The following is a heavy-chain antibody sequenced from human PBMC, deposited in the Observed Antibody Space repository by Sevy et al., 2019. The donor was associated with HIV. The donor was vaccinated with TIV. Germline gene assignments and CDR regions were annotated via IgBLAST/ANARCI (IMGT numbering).Heavy chain of an antibody. CDR2: IGSSSRNI. CDR1: GFTFSSYS. D-gene: IGHD6-6*01. Sequence: GGSLRLSCAASGFTFSSYSMNWVRQSPGKGLEWVSSIGSSSRNIYYADSVKGRFTISRDNVKKSLYLQMDSLRVEDTAVYYCARDRLPFSIAGRPSYSWFDPWGQGTLVTVSS. CDR3: ARDRLPFSIAGRPSYSWFDP. V-gene: IGHV3-21*01. J-gene: IGHJ5*02.